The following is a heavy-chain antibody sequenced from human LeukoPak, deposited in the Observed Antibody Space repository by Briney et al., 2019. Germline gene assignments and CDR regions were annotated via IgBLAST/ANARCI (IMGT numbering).Heavy chain of an antibody. V-gene: IGHV4-34*01. CDR1: GGSFSGYY. D-gene: IGHD6-13*01. J-gene: IGHJ4*02. CDR2: INHSGST. CDR3: ALTERGAFIAAAGGFDY. Sequence: IPSETLSLTCAAYGGSFSGYYWSWIRQPPGKGLEWMGEINHSGSTNYNPSLKSRVTISVDTSKNQFSLKLSSVTAADTAVYYCALTERGAFIAAAGGFDYWGQGTLVTVSS.